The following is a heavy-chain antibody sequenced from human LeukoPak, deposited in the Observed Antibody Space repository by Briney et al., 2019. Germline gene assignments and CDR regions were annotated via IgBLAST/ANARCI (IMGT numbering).Heavy chain of an antibody. D-gene: IGHD3-10*01. CDR1: GGSISTNNYY. J-gene: IGHJ5*02. CDR3: ARHYGP. CDR2: LSYTGSS. Sequence: SETLSLTCTVSGGSISTNNYYWGWIRQPPGKGLEWIGGLSYTGSSYYNPSLKSPVTISGDTSKNQFSLKVRSVTAADTAVYYCARHYGPWGQGTLVTVSS. V-gene: IGHV4-39*01.